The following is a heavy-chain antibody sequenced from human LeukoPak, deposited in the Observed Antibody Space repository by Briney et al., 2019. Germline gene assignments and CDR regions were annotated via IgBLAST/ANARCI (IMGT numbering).Heavy chain of an antibody. V-gene: IGHV1-69*13. CDR2: IIPIFGTA. J-gene: IGHJ4*02. CDR3: AREGRGYDSSNY. D-gene: IGHD5-12*01. Sequence: SVKVSCKASGGTFSSYAISWVRQAPGQGLEWMGGIIPIFGTANYAQKFQGRVTITADESTSTAYMELSSLRSEDTAVYYCAREGRGYDSSNYWGQGTLVTVSS. CDR1: GGTFSSYA.